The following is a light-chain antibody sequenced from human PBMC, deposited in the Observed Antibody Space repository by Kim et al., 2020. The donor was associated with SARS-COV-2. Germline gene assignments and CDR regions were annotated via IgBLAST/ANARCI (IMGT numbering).Light chain of an antibody. CDR2: WAS. CDR1: QSVLYSSNNKNY. CDR3: QQYYTTPWT. V-gene: IGKV4-1*01. Sequence: ATINCKSSQSVLYSSNNKNYLAWYQLRPGQSPKLLIYWASTRESGVPNRFSGSGSGTDFTLTISTLQAEDVAVYYCQQYYTTPWTFGQGTKVDIK. J-gene: IGKJ1*01.